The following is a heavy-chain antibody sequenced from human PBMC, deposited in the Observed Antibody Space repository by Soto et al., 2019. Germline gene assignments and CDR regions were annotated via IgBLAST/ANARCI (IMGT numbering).Heavy chain of an antibody. J-gene: IGHJ4*02. CDR2: ISSSSTI. CDR1: GFTFSSYS. Sequence: XGSLRLSCAASGFTFSSYSMNWVRQAPGKGLEWVSYISSSSTIYYADSVKGRFTISRDNAKNSLYLQMNSLRDEDTAVYYCARERSDYWGQGNLVTVSS. CDR3: ARERSDY. V-gene: IGHV3-48*02. D-gene: IGHD3-16*01.